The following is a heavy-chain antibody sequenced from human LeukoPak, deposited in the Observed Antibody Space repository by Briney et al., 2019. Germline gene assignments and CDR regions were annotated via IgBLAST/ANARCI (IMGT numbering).Heavy chain of an antibody. J-gene: IGHJ4*02. CDR1: GGSISSYY. CDR2: IYYSGST. V-gene: IGHV4-59*08. CDR3: ARHECQANYYDSSGYSCYFDY. Sequence: SETLSLTCTVSGGSISSYYWSWIRQPPGKGLEWIGYIYYSGSTNYNPSLKSRVTIPVDTSKNQFSLKLSSVTAADTAVYYCARHECQANYYDSSGYSCYFDYWGQGTLVTVSS. D-gene: IGHD3-22*01.